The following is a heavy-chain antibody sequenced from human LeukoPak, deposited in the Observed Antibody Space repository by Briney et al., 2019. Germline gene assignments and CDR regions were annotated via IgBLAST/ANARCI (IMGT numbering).Heavy chain of an antibody. D-gene: IGHD7-27*01. CDR3: ATGDGY. CDR1: GFTFSSYS. CDR2: IGSDSTHI. Sequence: NPGGSLRLSCAASGFTFSSYSMNWVRQAPGKGLEWVSSIGSDSTHIYYTDSVKGRFTISRDNAKNSLYLQMNSLRAEDTAVYYCATGDGYWGQGTLVTVSS. V-gene: IGHV3-21*01. J-gene: IGHJ4*02.